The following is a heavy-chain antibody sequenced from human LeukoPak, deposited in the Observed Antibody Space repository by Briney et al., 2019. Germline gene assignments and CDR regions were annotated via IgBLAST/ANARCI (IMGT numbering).Heavy chain of an antibody. CDR2: IYTSGST. J-gene: IGHJ4*02. Sequence: PSQTLSLTCTVSGGSISSGSYYWSWIRQPAGKGLEWIGRIYTSGSTNYNPSLKSRVTMSVDTSKNQFSLKLSSVTAADTAVYYCARLGTPGGWFDYWGQGTLVTVSS. V-gene: IGHV4-61*02. CDR3: ARLGTPGGWFDY. CDR1: GGSISSGSYY. D-gene: IGHD4-23*01.